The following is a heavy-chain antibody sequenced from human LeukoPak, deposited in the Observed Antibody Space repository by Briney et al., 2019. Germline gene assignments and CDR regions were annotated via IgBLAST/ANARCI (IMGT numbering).Heavy chain of an antibody. V-gene: IGHV4-4*02. CDR1: GGSISSSNW. Sequence: SETLSLTCAVSGGSISSSNWWSWVRQPPGKGLEWIGEIYHSGSTNYNPSLKSRVTISVDKSKNQFSLKLSSVTAADTAVYYCARGAPYYYDSSGLEYYFDYWGQGTLVTVSS. CDR3: ARGAPYYYDSSGLEYYFDY. D-gene: IGHD3-22*01. CDR2: IYHSGST. J-gene: IGHJ4*02.